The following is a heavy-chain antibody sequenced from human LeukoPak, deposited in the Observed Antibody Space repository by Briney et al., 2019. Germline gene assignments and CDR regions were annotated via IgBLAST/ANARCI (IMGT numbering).Heavy chain of an antibody. Sequence: GGSLRLSCAASGFTFDDYAMHWVRQAPGKGLEWVSLISGDGGSTYYADSVKGRFTISRDNSKNSLYLQMNSLRTEDTALYCCAKERAVVPAAIGVDYYYGMDVWGQGTTVTVSS. CDR3: AKERAVVPAAIGVDYYYGMDV. CDR1: GFTFDDYA. J-gene: IGHJ6*02. CDR2: ISGDGGST. D-gene: IGHD2-2*01. V-gene: IGHV3-43*02.